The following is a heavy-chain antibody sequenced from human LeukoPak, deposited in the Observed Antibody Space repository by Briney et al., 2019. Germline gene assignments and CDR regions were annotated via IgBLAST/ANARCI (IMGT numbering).Heavy chain of an antibody. CDR2: ISAYNGNT. J-gene: IGHJ5*02. CDR3: ARDSDYYDSSGYYVP. CDR1: GYTFTSYG. Sequence: ASVTVSCKASGYTFTSYGISWVRQGPGQGREWMGWISAYNGNTNYAQKLQGRGTMTTDTSTSTAYMELRSLRSDDTAVYYCARDSDYYDSSGYYVPWGQGTLVTVSS. V-gene: IGHV1-18*01. D-gene: IGHD3-22*01.